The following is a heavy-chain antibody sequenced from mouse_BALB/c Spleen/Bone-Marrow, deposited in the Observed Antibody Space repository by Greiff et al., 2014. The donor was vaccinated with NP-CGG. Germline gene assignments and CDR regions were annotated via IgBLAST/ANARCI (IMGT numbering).Heavy chain of an antibody. CDR2: ILPGSVTT. CDR1: GYTFSSYW. CDR3: ARDHFDH. J-gene: IGHJ2*01. V-gene: IGHV1-9*01. Sequence: VQLQQSGAELMKPGASVKISCKASGYTFSSYWIEWIKQRPGHGLEWIGEILPGSVTTNYNGRFKGKATFTADTSSNTAYMQLSDLTSEDSAVYYCARDHFDHWGPGTTHTVSS.